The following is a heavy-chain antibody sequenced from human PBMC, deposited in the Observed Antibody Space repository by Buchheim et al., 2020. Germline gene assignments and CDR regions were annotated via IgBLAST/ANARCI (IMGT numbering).Heavy chain of an antibody. D-gene: IGHD2-15*01. CDR2: TMPLAGIT. Sequence: QVHPVQSGADVKKVGSSVKVACKASEGTFGSDAISWVRQAPGQGLEWLGRTMPLAGITNYAQKFQGRVTLTADKSTSTAYMELTNLRSDDSGTYYCARGFGGIARDWGQGTL. J-gene: IGHJ4*02. CDR3: ARGFGGIARD. V-gene: IGHV1-69*04. CDR1: EGTFGSDA.